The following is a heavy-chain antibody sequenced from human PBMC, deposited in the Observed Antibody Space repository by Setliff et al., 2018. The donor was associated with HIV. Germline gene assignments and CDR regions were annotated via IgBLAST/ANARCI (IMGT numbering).Heavy chain of an antibody. CDR3: ARVPFTTGFDY. Sequence: SETLSLTCTVSGGTIASGGHYWSWIRQHPGKGLEWIGYIFYSGDTSYNPSLRSRRTLSLDMSKNQFSLKVNSVTAADTAVYYCARVPFTTGFDYWGQGILVTVSS. D-gene: IGHD3-3*01. J-gene: IGHJ4*02. V-gene: IGHV4-31*03. CDR1: GGTIASGGHY. CDR2: IFYSGDT.